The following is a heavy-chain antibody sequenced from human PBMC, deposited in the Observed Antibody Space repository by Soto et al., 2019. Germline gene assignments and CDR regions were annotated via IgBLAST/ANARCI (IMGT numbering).Heavy chain of an antibody. V-gene: IGHV5-51*01. CDR1: GYSFTSYW. J-gene: IGHJ6*02. CDR3: AAGKGSSSWYVRPSAGMDV. CDR2: IYPGDSDT. Sequence: GESLKISCKGSGYSFTSYWIGWVRQMPGKGLEWMGIIYPGDSDTGYSPSFQGQVTISADKSISTAYLQWSSLKASDTAMYYCAAGKGSSSWYVRPSAGMDVWGQGTTVTVSS. D-gene: IGHD6-13*01.